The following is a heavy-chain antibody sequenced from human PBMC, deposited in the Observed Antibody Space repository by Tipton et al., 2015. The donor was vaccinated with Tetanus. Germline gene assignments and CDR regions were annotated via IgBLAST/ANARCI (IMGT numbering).Heavy chain of an antibody. Sequence: TLSLTCTVSGGSISDNYWSWIRQAPGKGLEWIGRIYTSGSTNYNPSLKSRVTMSVDTSKNQFSLKLSSVTAADTAVYYCARGPSVAYCSGGSCPVWFDPWGQGTLVTVSS. J-gene: IGHJ5*02. D-gene: IGHD2-15*01. CDR2: IYTSGST. CDR3: ARGPSVAYCSGGSCPVWFDP. CDR1: GGSISDNY. V-gene: IGHV4-4*07.